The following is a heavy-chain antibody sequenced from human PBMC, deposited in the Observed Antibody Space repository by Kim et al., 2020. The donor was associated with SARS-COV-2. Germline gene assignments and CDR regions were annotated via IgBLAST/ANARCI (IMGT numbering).Heavy chain of an antibody. CDR3: AKEITKGRSGSYYRAFD. CDR2: ISWNSGSI. D-gene: IGHD1-26*01. CDR1: GFTFDDYA. J-gene: IGHJ3*02. V-gene: IGHV3-9*01. Sequence: GGSLRLSCAASGFTFDDYAMHWVRQAPGKGLEWVSGISWNSGSIGYADSVKGRFTISRDNAKNSLYLQMNSLRAEDTALYYCAKEITKGRSGSYYRAFD.